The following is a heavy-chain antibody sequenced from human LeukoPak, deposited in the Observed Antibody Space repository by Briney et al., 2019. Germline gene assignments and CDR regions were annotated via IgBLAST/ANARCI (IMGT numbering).Heavy chain of an antibody. D-gene: IGHD5/OR15-5a*01. CDR3: VRDMSTADLDH. Sequence: GGSLRLSCAASGFTFTSYWMHWVRQAPGKGLVWVSRINSDGSSTNYADSVKGRFTISRDNAKNTLYLQMDSLRAEDTAVYYCVRDMSTADLDHWGLGTLVTVFS. CDR1: GFTFTSYW. J-gene: IGHJ4*02. CDR2: INSDGSST. V-gene: IGHV3-74*01.